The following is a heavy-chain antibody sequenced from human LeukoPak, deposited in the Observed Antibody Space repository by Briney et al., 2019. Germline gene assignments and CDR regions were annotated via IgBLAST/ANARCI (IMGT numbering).Heavy chain of an antibody. V-gene: IGHV3-7*03. Sequence: QTGGSLRLSCEASGFTFSNYYMHWVRQAPGKGLEWVANIKQDGSEKYYVDSVKGRFTISRDNAKNSLYLQMNSLRAEDTAVYYCARFGYWGQGTLVTVSS. CDR1: GFTFSNYY. J-gene: IGHJ4*02. CDR3: ARFGY. CDR2: IKQDGSEK. D-gene: IGHD3-10*01.